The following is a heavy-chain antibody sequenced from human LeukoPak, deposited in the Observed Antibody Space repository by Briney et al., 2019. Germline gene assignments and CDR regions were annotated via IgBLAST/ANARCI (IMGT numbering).Heavy chain of an antibody. J-gene: IGHJ6*03. D-gene: IGHD3-10*01. Sequence: PSETLSLTCTVSGGSISSYYWSWIRQPPGQGLEWIGEINHSGSTNYNSSLKSRVTILLDTSKNQFSLKLRSVTAADTAVYYCARVVRGSGSYYPFYSYYYMDVWSIGTTVTVSS. CDR3: ARVVRGSGSYYPFYSYYYMDV. V-gene: IGHV4-34*01. CDR1: GGSISSYY. CDR2: INHSGST.